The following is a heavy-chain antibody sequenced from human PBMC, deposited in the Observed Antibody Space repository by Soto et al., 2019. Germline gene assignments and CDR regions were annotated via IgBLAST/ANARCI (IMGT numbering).Heavy chain of an antibody. D-gene: IGHD2-21*02. CDR2: IYYSGST. CDR1: GGSIGSYY. V-gene: IGHV4-59*01. CDR3: ARERAYCGGDCYSLSRWFDP. J-gene: IGHJ5*02. Sequence: SETLSLTCTVSGGSIGSYYWSWIRQPPGKGLEWIGYIYYSGSTNYNPSLKSRVTISVDTSKNQFSLKLSSVTAADTAVYYCARERAYCGGDCYSLSRWFDPWGQGTLVTVS.